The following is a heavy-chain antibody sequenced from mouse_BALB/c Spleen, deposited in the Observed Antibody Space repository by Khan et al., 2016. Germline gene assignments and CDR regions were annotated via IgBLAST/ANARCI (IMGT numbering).Heavy chain of an antibody. J-gene: IGHJ2*01. D-gene: IGHD2-4*01. CDR1: GYSITSDYA. Sequence: EVQLQESGPGLVKPSQSLSLTCTVTGYSITSDYAWNWIRQFPGNKLEWMGYISYSASTNYNPSLKSRISITRDTSKNQFFLQLNSVTTEDTATYYCARGMITTFDYWGQGTTRTVSS. V-gene: IGHV3-2*02. CDR2: ISYSAST. CDR3: ARGMITTFDY.